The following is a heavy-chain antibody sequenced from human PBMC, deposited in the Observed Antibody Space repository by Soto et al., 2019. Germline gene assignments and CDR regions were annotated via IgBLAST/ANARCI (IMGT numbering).Heavy chain of an antibody. Sequence: QVQLQQWGAGLLKPSETLSLTCDVYGGSFSGYYWSWIRQPPGKGLEWIGEINDSGSADYNPSLKSRVTISVDTSKNQFSLKLSSVTAADTAVYYCARRHDNRGYYYGMDVWGQGTTVTVSS. CDR2: INDSGSA. CDR3: ARRHDNRGYYYGMDV. J-gene: IGHJ6*02. CDR1: GGSFSGYY. D-gene: IGHD3-9*01. V-gene: IGHV4-34*01.